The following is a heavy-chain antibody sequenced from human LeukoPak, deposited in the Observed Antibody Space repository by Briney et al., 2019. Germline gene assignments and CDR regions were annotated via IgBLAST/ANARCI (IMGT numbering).Heavy chain of an antibody. Sequence: ASVKVSCKASGYTFTSYGISWVRQAPGQGLEWMGWISAYNGNTNYAQKLQGRVTMTTDTSTSTAYMELRSLRSDDTAVYYCARIELLWFGELVGLIDYWGQGTLVTVSS. CDR3: ARIELLWFGELVGLIDY. V-gene: IGHV1-18*01. CDR2: ISAYNGNT. CDR1: GYTFTSYG. D-gene: IGHD3-10*01. J-gene: IGHJ4*02.